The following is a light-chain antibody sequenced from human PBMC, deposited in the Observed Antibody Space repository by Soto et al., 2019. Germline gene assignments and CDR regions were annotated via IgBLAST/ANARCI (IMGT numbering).Light chain of an antibody. V-gene: IGKV1-12*01. J-gene: IGKJ1*01. CDR1: QGISYW. Sequence: DIQLTQSPSSVSASVGDRVTITCRASQGISYWLAWYQQQPVKAPKLLVFATSSLQSGVPSRFSGSGSGTDFTLTISSLQPEDFATYYCQQAHSFPPTFGQGTKVEFK. CDR3: QQAHSFPPT. CDR2: ATS.